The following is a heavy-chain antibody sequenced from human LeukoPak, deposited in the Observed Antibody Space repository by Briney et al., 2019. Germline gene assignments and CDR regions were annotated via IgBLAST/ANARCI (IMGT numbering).Heavy chain of an antibody. V-gene: IGHV3-13*01. CDR3: ARAAASGLRGYCYYYMDV. CDR2: IGTAGDT. J-gene: IGHJ6*03. Sequence: PGGSLRLSCAASGFTFSSYDKHWVRQAPGKGLDWVSAIGTAGDTYYPGSVKGRFTISREDAKNSLYLQMNSLRAGDTAVYYCARAAASGLRGYCYYYMDVWGKGTTVTVSS. D-gene: IGHD5-12*01. CDR1: GFTFSSYD.